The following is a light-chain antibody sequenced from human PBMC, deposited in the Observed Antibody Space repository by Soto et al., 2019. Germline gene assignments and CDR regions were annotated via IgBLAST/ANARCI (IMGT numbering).Light chain of an antibody. CDR3: CSYAGSSTVYV. Sequence: QSVLTQPASVSGSPGQSITISCTGTSSDVGSYNLVSWYQQRPGQAPKLINYEGNKRPSGVSNRFSASKSANTASLTISGLQAEDEADYYCCSYAGSSTVYVFGTGTKVTVL. CDR1: SSDVGSYNL. V-gene: IGLV2-23*01. J-gene: IGLJ1*01. CDR2: EGN.